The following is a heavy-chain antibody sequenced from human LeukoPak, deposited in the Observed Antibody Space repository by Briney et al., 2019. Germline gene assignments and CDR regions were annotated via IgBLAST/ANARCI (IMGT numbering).Heavy chain of an antibody. CDR1: GGSFSGYY. J-gene: IGHJ4*02. CDR2: INHSGST. Sequence: SETLSLTCAVYGGSFSGYYWSWIRQPPGKGLEWIGEINHSGSTNYNPSLKSRVTISVDTSKNQFSLKLSSVTAADTAVYYCARVGLRYSSSSIFMLFDCWGQGTLVTVSS. D-gene: IGHD6-13*01. V-gene: IGHV4-34*01. CDR3: ARVGLRYSSSSIFMLFDC.